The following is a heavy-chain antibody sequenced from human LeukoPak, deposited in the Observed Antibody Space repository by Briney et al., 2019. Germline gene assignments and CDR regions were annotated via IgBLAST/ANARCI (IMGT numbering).Heavy chain of an antibody. J-gene: IGHJ3*02. CDR2: IYSGGTT. D-gene: IGHD6-19*01. CDR3: ASAYSSGNDAFDI. CDR1: GVTVSSNY. V-gene: IGHV3-66*01. Sequence: PGGSLRLSCAPSGVTVSSNYMSWVRQAPGKGLEWVSVIYSGGTTYYADSVKGRFTISRDNSKNTLYLQMNSLRAEDTAVYYCASAYSSGNDAFDIWGQGTMVTVSS.